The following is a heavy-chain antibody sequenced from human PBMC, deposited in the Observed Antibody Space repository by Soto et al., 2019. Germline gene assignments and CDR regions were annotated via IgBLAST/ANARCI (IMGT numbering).Heavy chain of an antibody. CDR1: GYSFTAYG. Sequence: ASVKVSCKTSGYSFTAYGLAWLRHAPGQRPEWMGWVSTYNTNTNYAQKFQGRVTMTTDTSTTTTYMELRSLRSDDTAVYYCARELNTESSAYYSFAYWGQGTLVTVSS. CDR2: VSTYNTNT. D-gene: IGHD3-22*01. J-gene: IGHJ4*02. CDR3: ARELNTESSAYYSFAY. V-gene: IGHV1-18*01.